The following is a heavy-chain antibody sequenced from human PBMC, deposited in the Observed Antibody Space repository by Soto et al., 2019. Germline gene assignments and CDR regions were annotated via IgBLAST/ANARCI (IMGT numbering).Heavy chain of an antibody. V-gene: IGHV4-31*03. CDR2: IYYSGST. CDR3: ARGELGFGELWYNWFDP. Sequence: QVQLQESGPGLVKPSQTLSLTCTVSGGSISSGGYYWSWIRQHPGKGLEWIGYIYYSGSTYYNPSLKSRVTISVDTSKNQFSLKLSSVTAADTAVYYCARGELGFGELWYNWFDPWGQGTLVTVSS. J-gene: IGHJ5*02. D-gene: IGHD3-10*01. CDR1: GGSISSGGYY.